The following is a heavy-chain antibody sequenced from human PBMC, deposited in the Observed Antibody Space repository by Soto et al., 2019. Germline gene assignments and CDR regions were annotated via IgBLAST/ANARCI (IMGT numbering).Heavy chain of an antibody. V-gene: IGHV3-23*01. CDR3: AKAALLGATNTLFFDY. CDR1: VFTFISYA. D-gene: IGHD5-12*01. Sequence: GWSLRLSCASSVFTFISYAMSWVRQAPGKGLEWVSAISGSGGSTYYADSVKGRFTISRDNSKNTLYPQMNSLRAEDTAVYYCAKAALLGATNTLFFDYWGQGTLVTVSS. J-gene: IGHJ4*02. CDR2: ISGSGGST.